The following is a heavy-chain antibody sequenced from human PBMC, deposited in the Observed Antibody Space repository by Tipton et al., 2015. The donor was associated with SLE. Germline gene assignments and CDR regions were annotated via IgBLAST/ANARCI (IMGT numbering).Heavy chain of an antibody. CDR2: ISYTGNT. CDR3: ARDSAVNFWYFDL. CDR1: GASISTYY. Sequence: TLSLTCTVSGASISTYYWSWIRQPPGKGLEWIGYISYTGNTNFHPSLKSRVTMSVATSKNQFSLRLTSVPAADTAMYYCARDSAVNFWYFDLWGRGTLVTVSS. J-gene: IGHJ2*01. V-gene: IGHV4-59*01.